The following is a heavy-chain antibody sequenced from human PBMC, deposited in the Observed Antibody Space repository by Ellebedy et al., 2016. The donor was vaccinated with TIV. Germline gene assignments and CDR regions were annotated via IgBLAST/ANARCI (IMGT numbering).Heavy chain of an antibody. J-gene: IGHJ4*02. CDR3: AREVVGGQGDMDV. CDR1: GFIFSDYY. Sequence: GESLKISCAASGFIFSDYYMIWIRQAPGKGLEWVAFISSSGSTTYHADSVKGRFTLSRDNSKNTLYLQMNSLRAEDTAVYYCAREVVGGQGDMDVWGQGTLVIVSS. V-gene: IGHV3-11*04. D-gene: IGHD2-15*01. CDR2: ISSSGSTT.